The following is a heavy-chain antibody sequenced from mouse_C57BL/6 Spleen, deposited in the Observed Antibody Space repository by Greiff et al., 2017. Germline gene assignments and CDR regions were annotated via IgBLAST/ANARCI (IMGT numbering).Heavy chain of an antibody. CDR3: ARSDGNYGAD. CDR2: IDPSDSET. J-gene: IGHJ3*01. Sequence: QVQLQQPGAELVRPGSSVKLSCTASGYTFTSYWLHWVKQRPIQGLEWIGNIDPSDSETHYNQTFKDKGTLTVDKSSSTAYMQLSSLTSEDSAVYYCARSDGNYGADWGQGTLVTVAA. CDR1: GYTFTSYW. D-gene: IGHD2-1*01. V-gene: IGHV1-52*01.